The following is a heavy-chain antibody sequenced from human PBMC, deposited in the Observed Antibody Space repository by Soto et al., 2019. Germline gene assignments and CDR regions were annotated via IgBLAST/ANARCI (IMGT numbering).Heavy chain of an antibody. CDR2: IDYSGGT. CDR3: AREYCSSTSCAHKDY. J-gene: IGHJ4*02. V-gene: IGHV4-34*01. CDR1: GATLSDYY. D-gene: IGHD2-2*01. Sequence: PSETLSLTCAVYGATLSDYYWSWIRLIPGKGLEWIGEIDYSGGTNYNPSLKSRVTMSVDTSKNQFSLKLSSVTAADTAVYYCAREYCSSTSCAHKDYWGQGTQVTVSS.